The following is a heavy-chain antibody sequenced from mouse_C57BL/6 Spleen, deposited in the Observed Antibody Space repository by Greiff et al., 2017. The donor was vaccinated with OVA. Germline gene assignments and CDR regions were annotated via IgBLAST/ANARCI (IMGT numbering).Heavy chain of an antibody. D-gene: IGHD1-1*01. CDR3: ARWGYGSSYSY. CDR2: IDPSDSYT. Sequence: QVQLQQPGAELVKPGASVKLSCKASGYTFTSYWMQWVKQRPGQGLEWIGEIDPSDSYTNYNQKFKGKATLTVDTSSSTAYMQLSSLTSEDSAVYYCARWGYGSSYSYWGQGTLVTVSA. CDR1: GYTFTSYW. V-gene: IGHV1-50*01. J-gene: IGHJ3*01.